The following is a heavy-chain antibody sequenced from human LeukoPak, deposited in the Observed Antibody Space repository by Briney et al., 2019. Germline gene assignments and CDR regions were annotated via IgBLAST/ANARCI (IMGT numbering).Heavy chain of an antibody. Sequence: KPSETLSLTCTVSGGSLSSGDYYWSWIRQPPGKGLEWIGYIYYSGSTYYNPSLKSRVTISVDTSKNQFSLKLSSVTAADTAVYYCARDLDYDFWSGYSGDAFDIWGQGTMVTVSS. CDR2: IYYSGST. V-gene: IGHV4-30-4*08. D-gene: IGHD3-3*01. CDR3: ARDLDYDFWSGYSGDAFDI. CDR1: GGSLSSGDYY. J-gene: IGHJ3*02.